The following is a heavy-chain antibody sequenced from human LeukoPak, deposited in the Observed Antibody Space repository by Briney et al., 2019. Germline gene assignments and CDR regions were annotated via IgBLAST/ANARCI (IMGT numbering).Heavy chain of an antibody. CDR2: IGSSGGGT. CDR1: RLIVSSNY. Sequence: GGSLRLSCAASRLIVSSNYMAWVRQAQGKGPEWVSVIGSSGGGTYYADSVKGRFTISRDNSKSTLYLQMNSLRAEDTAVYYCATLRGGTYYFDYWGQGTLVTVSS. J-gene: IGHJ4*02. CDR3: ATLRGGTYYFDY. D-gene: IGHD1-26*01. V-gene: IGHV3-23*01.